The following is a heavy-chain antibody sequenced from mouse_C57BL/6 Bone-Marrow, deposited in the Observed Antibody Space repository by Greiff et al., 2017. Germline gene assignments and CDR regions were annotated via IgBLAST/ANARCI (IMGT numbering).Heavy chain of an antibody. J-gene: IGHJ2*01. CDR1: GYTFTSYW. Sequence: VQLQQPGAELVKPGASVKLSCKASGYTFTSYWMHWVKQRPGQGLEWIGMIHPNSGSTNYNEKFKSKATLTVDNSSSTAYMQLSSLTSEDSAVYYCARPPYGSSFFDYWGQGTTLTVSS. CDR3: ARPPYGSSFFDY. V-gene: IGHV1-64*01. CDR2: IHPNSGST. D-gene: IGHD1-1*01.